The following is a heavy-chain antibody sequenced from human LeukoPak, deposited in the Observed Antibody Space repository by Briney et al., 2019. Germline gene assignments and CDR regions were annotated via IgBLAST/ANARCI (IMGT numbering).Heavy chain of an antibody. J-gene: IGHJ4*02. CDR1: GDSVSSNSAA. Sequence: SQTLSLTCAISGDSVSSNSAAWNWIRQSPSRGPEWLGRTYYRSKWYNDYAVSVKSRITINPDTSKNQFSLQLNSVTPEDTAVYYCARDPVEYSSSSSYLYFDYWGQGTLVTVSS. CDR3: ARDPVEYSSSSSYLYFDY. V-gene: IGHV6-1*01. CDR2: TYYRSKWYN. D-gene: IGHD6-6*01.